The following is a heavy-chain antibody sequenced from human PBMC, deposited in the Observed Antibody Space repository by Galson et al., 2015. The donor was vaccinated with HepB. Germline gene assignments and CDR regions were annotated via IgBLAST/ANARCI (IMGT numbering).Heavy chain of an antibody. CDR1: GFTFDDYG. V-gene: IGHV3-48*04. CDR2: ISSSTHTT. D-gene: IGHD3-10*01. CDR3: ARAPSDVVRMSMNDAFDI. J-gene: IGHJ3*02. Sequence: SLRLSCAASGFTFDDYGMSWVRQAPGKGLEWVSYISSSTHTTFYADSVKGRFTISRDNAKNSLYLHMNSLRAEDTAVYYCARAPSDVVRMSMNDAFDIWGQGTMVTVSS.